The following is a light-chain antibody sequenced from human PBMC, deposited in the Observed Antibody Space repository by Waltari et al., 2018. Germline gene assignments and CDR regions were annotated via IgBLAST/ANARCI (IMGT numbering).Light chain of an antibody. V-gene: IGLV1-40*01. CDR3: QSYESGLIAVV. J-gene: IGLJ2*01. CDR2: DGR. Sequence: QSVLAPPPSASGAQGHRVPIPCNGSSSNVRAPYTVHVYQQFPGTAPKLLIYDGRHRPSAVPDRLCGSTSRSSAFLALTGLRGADWAAYYCQSYESGLIAVVFGGGTKGTVL. CDR1: SSNVRAPYT.